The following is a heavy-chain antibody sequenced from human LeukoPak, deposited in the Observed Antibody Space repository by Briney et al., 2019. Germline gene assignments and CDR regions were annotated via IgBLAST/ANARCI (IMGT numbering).Heavy chain of an antibody. Sequence: HPGGSLRLSCAASGFTFSSYGMHWVRQAPGKGLEWVAIISYDGSNRYYADSVKGRFTISRDNSKNTLYLQMNSLSAEATAVYYCAKEHDYGDYGAYWGQGTLVTVSS. D-gene: IGHD4-17*01. V-gene: IGHV3-30*18. CDR1: GFTFSSYG. CDR2: ISYDGSNR. CDR3: AKEHDYGDYGAY. J-gene: IGHJ4*02.